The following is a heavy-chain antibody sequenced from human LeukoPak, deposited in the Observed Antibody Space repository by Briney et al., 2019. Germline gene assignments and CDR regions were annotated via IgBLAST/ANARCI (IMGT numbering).Heavy chain of an antibody. CDR2: IYYSGST. J-gene: IGHJ3*02. D-gene: IGHD4-17*01. CDR3: ASLDLHYGDLPEEGAFDI. CDR1: RGFISSYY. V-gene: IGHV4-59*01. Sequence: SETLSLTCTVSRGFISSYYWSWIRQPPGKGLEWIGYIYYSGSTNYNPSLKSRVTISVDTSKNQFSLKLSSVTAEDTAVYYCASLDLHYGDLPEEGAFDIWGQGTMVTVSS.